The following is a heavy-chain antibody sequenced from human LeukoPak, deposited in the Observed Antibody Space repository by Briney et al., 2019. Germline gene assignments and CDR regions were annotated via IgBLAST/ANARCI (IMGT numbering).Heavy chain of an antibody. J-gene: IGHJ4*02. D-gene: IGHD2-15*01. CDR1: GSTFSSYS. V-gene: IGHV3-21*01. CDR3: ASGYCSGGSCYVPLDY. Sequence: GGSLRLSCAASGSTFSSYSMNWVRQAPGKGLEWVSSISSSSSYIYYANSVKGRFTISRDNAKNSLYLQMNSLRAEDTAVYYCASGYCSGGSCYVPLDYWGQGTLVTVSS. CDR2: ISSSSSYI.